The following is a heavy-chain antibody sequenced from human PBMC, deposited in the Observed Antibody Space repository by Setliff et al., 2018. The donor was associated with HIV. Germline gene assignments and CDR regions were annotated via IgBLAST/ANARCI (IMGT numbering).Heavy chain of an antibody. CDR3: AKQGATSGLDF. V-gene: IGHV3-30-3*01. J-gene: IGHJ4*02. CDR1: EFTFSSYA. CDR2: ASSDGVNN. D-gene: IGHD6-19*01. Sequence: GGSLRLSCVASEFTFSSYAMNWVRQAPGKGLAWVAVASSDGVNNLYADSVKGRFIISRDNSKNTLSLQMTSLTTEDTAVYYCAKQGATSGLDFWGQGTLVTVSS.